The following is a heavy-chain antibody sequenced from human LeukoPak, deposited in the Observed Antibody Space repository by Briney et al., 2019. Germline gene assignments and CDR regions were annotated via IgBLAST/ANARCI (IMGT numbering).Heavy chain of an antibody. CDR1: GFTFSNNG. D-gene: IGHD6-13*01. J-gene: IGHJ3*02. V-gene: IGHV3-33*06. CDR2: IWFDGSTK. Sequence: GRSLRLSCAASGFTFSNNGMHWVRQAPGKGLEWLAVIWFDGSTKYYADSVKGRFTISRDSSKNTLYLQMNSLRAEDTAVYYCAKGVSSSWSNDAFDIWGQGTMVTVSS. CDR3: AKGVSSSWSNDAFDI.